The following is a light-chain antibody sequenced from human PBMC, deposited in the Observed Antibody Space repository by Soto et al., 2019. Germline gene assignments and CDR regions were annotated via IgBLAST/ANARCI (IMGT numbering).Light chain of an antibody. CDR1: NIGSES. Sequence: SYELTQPPSVSVAPGQTASITCGGNNIGSESVHWYQQKPGQAPVLVVYDDSDRPSGIPDRFSGSKSGNTATLTISRVEAGDEADYYCQVWDSGSDHVVFGGGTKLTVL. V-gene: IGLV3-21*02. CDR3: QVWDSGSDHVV. J-gene: IGLJ2*01. CDR2: DDS.